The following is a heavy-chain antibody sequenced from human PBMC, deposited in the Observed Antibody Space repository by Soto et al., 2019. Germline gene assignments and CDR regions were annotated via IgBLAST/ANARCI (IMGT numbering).Heavy chain of an antibody. CDR3: VGSNPNWSPAGLGGGFDY. J-gene: IGHJ4*02. Sequence: QVQLVESGGGVVQPGGSLRLSCATSGFTFSDSGMHWVRQAPGKGLEWVAVIWSDGSDKSYADSVEGRFTISRDNSKKPLYLPKNRPGGEGTGVYFRVGSNPNWSPAGLGGGFDYWGQGTLVTVSS. D-gene: IGHD3-10*01. CDR2: IWSDGSDK. CDR1: GFTFSDSG. V-gene: IGHV3-33*01.